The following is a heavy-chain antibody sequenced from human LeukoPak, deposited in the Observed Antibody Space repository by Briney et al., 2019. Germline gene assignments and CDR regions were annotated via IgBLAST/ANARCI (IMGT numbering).Heavy chain of an antibody. CDR2: IYYRGTT. J-gene: IGHJ4*02. CDR1: GGSICSGGYF. D-gene: IGHD2-15*01. V-gene: IGHV4-31*03. Sequence: SETLPLTSTVSGGSICSGGYFWSWIRQHPGKGLEWIGYIYYRGTTYYNPSLKSRVTISVDTSTNQFSLKLSSVAAAVTDVYYSARDAVSGGHERAIDDWGQGTLVTVSS. CDR3: ARDAVSGGHERAIDD.